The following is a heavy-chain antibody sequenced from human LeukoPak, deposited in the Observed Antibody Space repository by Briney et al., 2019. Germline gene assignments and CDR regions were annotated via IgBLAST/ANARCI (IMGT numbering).Heavy chain of an antibody. D-gene: IGHD3-3*01. CDR3: ARVERVDFGRGYGWFDP. V-gene: IGHV1-69*05. CDR1: GGTFSSYA. J-gene: IGHJ5*02. CDR2: IIPIFGTA. Sequence: SVKVSCKASGGTFSSYAISWVRQAPGQGLEWVGGIIPIFGTANYAQKFQGRVTITTDESTSTAYMELSSLRSEGTAVYYCARVERVDFGRGYGWFDPWGQGTLVTVSS.